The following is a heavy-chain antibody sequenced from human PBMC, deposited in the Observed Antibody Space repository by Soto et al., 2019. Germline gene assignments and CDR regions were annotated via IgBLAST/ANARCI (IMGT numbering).Heavy chain of an antibody. CDR3: ARGGPGPRDAFDI. V-gene: IGHV4-4*02. D-gene: IGHD1-1*01. Sequence: QVQLQESGPGLVKPSGTLSLTCAVSGGSISSSNWWSWVHQPPGKGLEWIGEIYHSGSTNYNPSLKSRVTISVDKSQNQFSLKLSSVTAADTAVYYCARGGPGPRDAFDIWGQGTMVTVSS. J-gene: IGHJ3*02. CDR2: IYHSGST. CDR1: GGSISSSNW.